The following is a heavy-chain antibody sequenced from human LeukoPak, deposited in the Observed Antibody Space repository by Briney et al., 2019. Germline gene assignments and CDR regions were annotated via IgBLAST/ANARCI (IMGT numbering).Heavy chain of an antibody. J-gene: IGHJ6*03. CDR3: ARGSGWPHVLAAAGRGPTNYYMDV. CDR1: GFTFSSYD. V-gene: IGHV3-13*01. Sequence: PGGSLRLSCAASGFTFSSYDMHWVRQATGKGLEWVSAIGTAGDTYYPGSVKGRFTISRENAKNSLYLQMNSLRAGDTAVYYCARGSGWPHVLAAAGRGPTNYYMDVWGKGTTVTVSS. D-gene: IGHD6-13*01. CDR2: IGTAGDT.